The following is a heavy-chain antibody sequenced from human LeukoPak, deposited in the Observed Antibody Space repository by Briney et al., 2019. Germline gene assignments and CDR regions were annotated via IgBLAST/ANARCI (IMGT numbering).Heavy chain of an antibody. CDR1: GFTFNNYA. V-gene: IGHV3-23*01. CDR2: VSGSGGST. Sequence: PEGSLRLSCAASGFTFNNYAMSWVRQAPGKGLEWVSTVSGSGGSTYYADSVKGRFTISRDNSKNTLYLQMNSLRAEDTAVYYCAKCGRASMVTEHFDYWGQGTLVTVSS. D-gene: IGHD5-18*01. CDR3: AKCGRASMVTEHFDY. J-gene: IGHJ4*02.